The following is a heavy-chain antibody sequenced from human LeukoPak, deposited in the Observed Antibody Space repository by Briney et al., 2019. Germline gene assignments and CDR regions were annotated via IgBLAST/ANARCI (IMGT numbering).Heavy chain of an antibody. D-gene: IGHD3-9*01. J-gene: IGHJ3*02. CDR3: AKALRYFDWLLYDAFDI. CDR2: ISGSGGST. Sequence: PGGSLRLSCAASGFTFSSYAMSWVRQAPGKGLEWVSAISGSGGSTYYADSVKGRFTISRVNSKNTLYLQMNSLRAEDTAVYYCAKALRYFDWLLYDAFDIWGQGTMVTVSS. V-gene: IGHV3-23*01. CDR1: GFTFSSYA.